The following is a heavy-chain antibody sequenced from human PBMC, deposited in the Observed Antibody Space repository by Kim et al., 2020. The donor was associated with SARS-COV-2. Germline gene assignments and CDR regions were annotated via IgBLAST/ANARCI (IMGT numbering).Heavy chain of an antibody. Sequence: ASVKVSCKASGYTFTSYDIHWVRQATGQGLEWMGWMNPNSGNTVYAQRFQGRVTMTRDTSITTAYMDLRGLTSDDTAAYLCLASALTDYWGQGTLVSVSS. CDR2: MNPNSGNT. CDR1: GYTFTSYD. CDR3: LASALTDY. D-gene: IGHD2-2*01. J-gene: IGHJ4*02. V-gene: IGHV1-8*01.